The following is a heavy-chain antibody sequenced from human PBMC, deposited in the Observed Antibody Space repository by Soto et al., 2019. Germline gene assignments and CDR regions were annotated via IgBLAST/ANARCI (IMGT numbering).Heavy chain of an antibody. Sequence: SGTLALSCAVSGGSVTSNNWWTWVRQPPGQGLEWIGEIYRTGSTNYNPSLKSRVTISLDKSENQFSLKVTFLTAADTAVYYCASRDPGTSVDYWGQGTLVTVSS. J-gene: IGHJ4*02. CDR3: ASRDPGTSVDY. CDR1: GGSVTSNNW. V-gene: IGHV4-4*02. CDR2: IYRTGST. D-gene: IGHD1-7*01.